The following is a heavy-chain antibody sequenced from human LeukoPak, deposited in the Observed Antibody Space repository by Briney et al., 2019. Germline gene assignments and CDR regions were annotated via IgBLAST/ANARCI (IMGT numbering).Heavy chain of an antibody. J-gene: IGHJ4*02. V-gene: IGHV1-18*01. CDR2: ISAYRGNT. CDR1: GYTFTSYG. Sequence: ASVKVSCKASGYTFTSYGISWVRQAPGQGLEWMGWISAYRGNTSYAQKLQGRVTMTTDTSTSTAYMERRSLRSDDTAVYYCARELPAAYFDYWGQGTLVTVSS. D-gene: IGHD2-2*01. CDR3: ARELPAAYFDY.